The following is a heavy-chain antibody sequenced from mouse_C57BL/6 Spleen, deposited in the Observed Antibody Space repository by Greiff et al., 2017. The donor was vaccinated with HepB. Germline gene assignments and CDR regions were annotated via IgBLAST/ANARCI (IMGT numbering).Heavy chain of an antibody. J-gene: IGHJ2*01. D-gene: IGHD2-3*01. CDR3: ARLDDGYHYFDY. CDR1: GYTFTSYW. V-gene: IGHV1-64*01. CDR2: IHPNSGST. Sequence: QVQLQQPGAELVKPGASVKLSCKASGYTFTSYWMHWVKQRPGQGLEWIGMIHPNSGSTNYNEKFKSKATLTVDKSSSTAYMQLSSLTSEDSAVYYCARLDDGYHYFDYWGQGTTLTVSS.